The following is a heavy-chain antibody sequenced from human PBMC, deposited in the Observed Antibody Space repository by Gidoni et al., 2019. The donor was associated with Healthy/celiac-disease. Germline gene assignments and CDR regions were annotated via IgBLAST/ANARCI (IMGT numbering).Heavy chain of an antibody. CDR3: ARLGSSSWYDDY. CDR2: IDPSDSYT. J-gene: IGHJ4*02. CDR1: GYSFTSYW. D-gene: IGHD6-13*01. Sequence: EVQLVQSGAEVKKPGGSLRISCKGSGYSFTSYWIRWVRQMPGKGLEWMGRIDPSDSYTNYSPSFQGHVTISADKSISTAYLQWSSLKASDTAMYYCARLGSSSWYDDYWGQGTLVTVSS. V-gene: IGHV5-10-1*03.